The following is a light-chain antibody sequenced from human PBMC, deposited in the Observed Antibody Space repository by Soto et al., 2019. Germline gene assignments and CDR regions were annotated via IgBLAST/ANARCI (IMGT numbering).Light chain of an antibody. CDR3: QQYMSSVT. V-gene: IGKV3-20*01. CDR1: QSVDSTF. CDR2: GVS. Sequence: EIVLTQSPGSLSLSPGERATLSCRASQSVDSTFFAWYQKKPGQAPRLLMYGVSKRATGIPDRFSGSGSGRDFTLTISRLEPEDFAVYYCQQYMSSVTFVQGTRVEIK. J-gene: IGKJ1*01.